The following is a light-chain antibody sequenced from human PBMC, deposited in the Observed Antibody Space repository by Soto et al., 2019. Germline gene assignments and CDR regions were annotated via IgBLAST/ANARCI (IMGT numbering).Light chain of an antibody. CDR2: EVN. J-gene: IGLJ2*01. CDR1: SSDVGRHNY. Sequence: QSALTQPPSASGSPGQSVTISCTGTSSDVGRHNYVSWYQQHPGKAPKLLIFEVNKRPSGVPDRFSASTSGITASLTVSGLQPEDEAAYYCSSYTGTDNFVIFGGGTKLTVL. V-gene: IGLV2-8*01. CDR3: SSYTGTDNFVI.